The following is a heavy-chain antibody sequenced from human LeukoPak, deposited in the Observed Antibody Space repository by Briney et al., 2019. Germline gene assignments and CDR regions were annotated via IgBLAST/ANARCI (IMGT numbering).Heavy chain of an antibody. V-gene: IGHV4-30-2*01. CDR1: GGSISSGGYS. D-gene: IGHD4-17*01. CDR3: ARVSDYGCWFDP. Sequence: SETLSLTCAVSGGSISSGGYSWSWIRQPPGKGLEWIGYIYHSGSTYYNPSLKSRVTISVDRSKNQFSPKLSSVTAADTAVYYCARVSDYGCWFDPWGQGTLVTVSS. CDR2: IYHSGST. J-gene: IGHJ5*02.